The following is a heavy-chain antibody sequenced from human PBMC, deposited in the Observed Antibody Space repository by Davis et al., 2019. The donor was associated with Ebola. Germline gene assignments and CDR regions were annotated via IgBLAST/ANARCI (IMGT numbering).Heavy chain of an antibody. CDR2: VNPNSGGT. CDR1: GYTFTGYY. Sequence: ASVKVSCKAYGYTFTGYYIHWVRQAPGQGLEWMGWVNPNSGGTSYAQKFQGRVAMTRDTSISTVYVQLSRLTSDDTAVYFCARATYTNYDWFDPWGQGTLVTVSS. CDR3: ARATYTNYDWFDP. D-gene: IGHD4-11*01. V-gene: IGHV1-2*02. J-gene: IGHJ5*02.